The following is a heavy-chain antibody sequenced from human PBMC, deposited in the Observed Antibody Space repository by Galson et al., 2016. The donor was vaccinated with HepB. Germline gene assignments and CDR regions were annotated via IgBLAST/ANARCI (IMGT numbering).Heavy chain of an antibody. CDR2: IRSKAYGGTT. D-gene: IGHD3-22*01. V-gene: IGHV3-49*03. J-gene: IGHJ4*02. Sequence: LRLSCAASGFTFGDYAMSWFRQAPGKGLEWVGFIRSKAYGGTTEYAASVKGRFTISRDDSKSIAYLQMNSLKTEDTAVYYCTRAFYYDSTGYYRPFDYWGQGTLVTVSS. CDR1: GFTFGDYA. CDR3: TRAFYYDSTGYYRPFDY.